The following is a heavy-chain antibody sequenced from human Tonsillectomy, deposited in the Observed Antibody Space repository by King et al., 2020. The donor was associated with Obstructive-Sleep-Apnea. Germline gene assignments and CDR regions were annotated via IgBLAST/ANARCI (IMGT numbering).Heavy chain of an antibody. V-gene: IGHV3-9*01. CDR3: AKGGSTTYFYGMDV. J-gene: IGHJ6*02. D-gene: IGHD2-2*01. Sequence: QLVQSGGGLVQPGRSLRLSCAASGFTFDDYAMHWVRQAPGKGLEWVSGISWNSGSIGYADSVEGRFTISRDNAKNSLYLQMNSLRAEDTALYYCAKGGSTTYFYGMDVWGQGTTVTVSS. CDR1: GFTFDDYA. CDR2: ISWNSGSI.